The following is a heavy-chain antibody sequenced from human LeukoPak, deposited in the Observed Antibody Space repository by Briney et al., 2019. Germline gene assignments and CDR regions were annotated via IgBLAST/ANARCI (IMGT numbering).Heavy chain of an antibody. Sequence: NTSEALSLTCTVSGGSISSSSYYWGWIRQPPGKGLEWIGSIYYSGSTYYNPSLKSRVTISVDTSKNQFSLKLSSVTAADTAVYYCARVEMASDVTIDYWGQGTLVTVSS. CDR3: ARVEMASDVTIDY. V-gene: IGHV4-39*01. D-gene: IGHD5-24*01. J-gene: IGHJ4*02. CDR2: IYYSGST. CDR1: GGSISSSSYY.